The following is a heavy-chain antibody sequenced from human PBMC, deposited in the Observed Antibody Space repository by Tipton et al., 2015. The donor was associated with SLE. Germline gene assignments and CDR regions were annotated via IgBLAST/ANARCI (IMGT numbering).Heavy chain of an antibody. D-gene: IGHD5-12*01. Sequence: PGLVKPSETLSLTCTVSGGSISSYYWSWIRQPPGKGLEWIGYIYYSGSTNYSPPLKSRVTISVDTSKNQFSLKLSSVTAADTAVYYCASSKRGPGYGGYFDYWGQGTLVTVSS. V-gene: IGHV4-59*12. CDR2: IYYSGST. J-gene: IGHJ4*02. CDR1: GGSISSYY. CDR3: ASSKRGPGYGGYFDY.